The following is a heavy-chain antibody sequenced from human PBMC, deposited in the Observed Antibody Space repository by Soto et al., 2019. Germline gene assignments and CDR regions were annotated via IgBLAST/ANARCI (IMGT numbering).Heavy chain of an antibody. J-gene: IGHJ4*02. V-gene: IGHV3-33*01. CDR2: IWYDGSNK. CDR1: GFTFSSYG. CDR3: ARDNTRGVPDY. Sequence: PGGSLRLSCAASGFTFSSYGMHWVRRAPGKGLEWVAVIWYDGSNKYYADSVKGRFTISRDNSKNTLYLQMNSLRAEDTAVYYCARDNTRGVPDYWGQGTLVTVSS. D-gene: IGHD3-10*01.